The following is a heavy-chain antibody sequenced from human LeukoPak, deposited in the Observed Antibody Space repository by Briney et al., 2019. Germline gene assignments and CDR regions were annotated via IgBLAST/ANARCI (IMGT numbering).Heavy chain of an antibody. CDR2: ISDDGRKK. CDR1: GFTFSRYG. Sequence: GGSLRLSRGASGFTFSRYGVHWVRQAPGKGLEWVAVISDDGRKKYYADSVKGRFTISRDNSKNTLYLQMNSLRAEDTAVYYCAKDSKNYAIDYWGQGTLVTVSS. J-gene: IGHJ4*02. CDR3: AKDSKNYAIDY. V-gene: IGHV3-30*18. D-gene: IGHD3-16*01.